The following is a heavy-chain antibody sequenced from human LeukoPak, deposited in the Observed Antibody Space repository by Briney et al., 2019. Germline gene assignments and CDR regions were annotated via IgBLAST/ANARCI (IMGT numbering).Heavy chain of an antibody. J-gene: IGHJ3*02. V-gene: IGHV4-59*01. CDR1: GGSISSYY. D-gene: IGHD3-22*01. CDR2: IYYSGST. Sequence: SETLSLTCTVSGGSISSYYWSWIRQPPGKGLEWIGYIYYSGSTNYNPSLKSPVTISVDTSKNQFSPKLSSVTAADTAVYYCARVKDDSSGYSHDAFDIWGQGTMVTVSS. CDR3: ARVKDDSSGYSHDAFDI.